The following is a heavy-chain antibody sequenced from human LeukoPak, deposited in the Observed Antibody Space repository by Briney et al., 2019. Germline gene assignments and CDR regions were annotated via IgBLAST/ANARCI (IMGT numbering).Heavy chain of an antibody. CDR1: GFTFSTYG. D-gene: IGHD4-11*01. V-gene: IGHV3-33*06. CDR2: IWYDGSNE. Sequence: SLRLSCAVSGFTFSTYGMHWVRQAPGKGLEWVAVIWYDGSNEKYVDSVKGRFTISRDNSKNTLYLQMNSLRAEDTAVYYCAKDDGLHNFDYWGQGTLVTVSS. CDR3: AKDDGLHNFDY. J-gene: IGHJ4*02.